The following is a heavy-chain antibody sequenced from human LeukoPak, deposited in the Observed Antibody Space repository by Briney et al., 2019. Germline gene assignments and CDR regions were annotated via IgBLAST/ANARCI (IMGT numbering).Heavy chain of an antibody. J-gene: IGHJ4*02. V-gene: IGHV4-59*01. CDR3: ARYSSGWWNFDY. CDR1: GGSISSYY. D-gene: IGHD6-19*01. CDR2: IYCSGST. Sequence: SETLSLTCTVSGGSISSYYWSWIRQPPGKGLEWIGYIYCSGSTNYNPSLKSRVTISVDTSKNQFSLKLSSVTAADTAVYYCARYSSGWWNFDYWGQGTLVTVSS.